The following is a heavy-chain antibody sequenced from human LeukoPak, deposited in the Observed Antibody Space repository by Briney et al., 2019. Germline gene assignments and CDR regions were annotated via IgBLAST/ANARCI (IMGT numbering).Heavy chain of an antibody. Sequence: ITGSGGSTYYADSVKARFTISRDNSKNTLYLQMNSLRAEDTAVYYCAKATHIVVVTAILSWGQGTLVTVSS. J-gene: IGHJ5*02. V-gene: IGHV3-23*01. D-gene: IGHD2-21*02. CDR2: ITGSGGST. CDR3: AKATHIVVVTAILS.